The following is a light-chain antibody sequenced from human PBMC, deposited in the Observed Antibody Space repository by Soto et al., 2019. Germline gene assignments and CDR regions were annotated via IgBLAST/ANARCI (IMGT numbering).Light chain of an antibody. V-gene: IGKV1-5*03. CDR1: QTIDSW. J-gene: IGKJ1*01. CDR3: QQYHIYSGT. Sequence: DIQMSQSPSTLSAPLGDRFTITCRASQTIDSWLAWYQQRPGKPPNLLIYKASTLASGVPSRFSGSGSGTEFTLTINSLQPDDFATYYCQQYHIYSGTFGQGTKVDI. CDR2: KAS.